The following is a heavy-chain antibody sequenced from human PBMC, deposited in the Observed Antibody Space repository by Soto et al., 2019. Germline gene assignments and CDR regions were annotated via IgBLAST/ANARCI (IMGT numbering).Heavy chain of an antibody. Sequence: PSETLSLTCTVSGDSIRSGNHSWSWIRQPPGKGLEWIGYIYYSGSTYYSPSLKSRVTISVDTSISTAYMELSRLRSDDTAVYYCASDSETYYYDIVGDYGMDVWGQGTTVTVSS. CDR1: GDSIRSGNHS. V-gene: IGHV4-30-4*02. CDR2: IYYSGST. D-gene: IGHD3-22*01. J-gene: IGHJ6*02. CDR3: ASDSETYYYDIVGDYGMDV.